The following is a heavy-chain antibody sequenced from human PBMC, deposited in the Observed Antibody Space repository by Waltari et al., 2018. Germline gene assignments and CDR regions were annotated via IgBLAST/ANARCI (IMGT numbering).Heavy chain of an antibody. J-gene: IGHJ4*02. CDR3: ATKRESSASGFDY. CDR1: GGSISSSSYY. CDR2: IYYSGST. Sequence: QLQLQESGPGLVKPSETLSFTCTVSGGSISSSSYYWGWIRQPPGKGLEWIGSIYYSGSTYYNPSLKMRVTISVDTSKNQFSLKLSSVTAADTAVYYCATKRESSASGFDYWGQGTLVTVSS. D-gene: IGHD6-19*01. V-gene: IGHV4-39*01.